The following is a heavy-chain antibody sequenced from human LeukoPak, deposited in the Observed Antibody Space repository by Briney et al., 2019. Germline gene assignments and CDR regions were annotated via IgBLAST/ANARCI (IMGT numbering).Heavy chain of an antibody. V-gene: IGHV7-4-1*02. J-gene: IGHJ5*02. CDR2: INTNTGSP. D-gene: IGHD6-13*01. Sequence: ASVKVSCKASGYNFTAYAMNWVRQAPGHGLELMGWINTNTGSPTYAQGFTGRFVFSLDTPVSTAYLQISSLKAEDTAVYYCARDRPNIVAAGDWFDPWGQGTLVAVSS. CDR1: GYNFTAYA. CDR3: ARDRPNIVAAGDWFDP.